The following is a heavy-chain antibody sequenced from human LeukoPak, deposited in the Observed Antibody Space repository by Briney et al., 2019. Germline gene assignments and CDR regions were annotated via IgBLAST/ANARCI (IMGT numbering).Heavy chain of an antibody. CDR3: ARSLDGYDFWSGSSRNNWFDP. V-gene: IGHV4-4*02. D-gene: IGHD3-3*01. Sequence: SETLSLTCAVSGGSISSSNWWSWVRQPPGKGLEWIGEIYHSGSTNYNPSLKSRVTISVDKSKNQFSLKLSSVTAADTAVYYCARSLDGYDFWSGSSRNNWFDPWGQGTLVTVSS. CDR1: GGSISSSNW. J-gene: IGHJ5*02. CDR2: IYHSGST.